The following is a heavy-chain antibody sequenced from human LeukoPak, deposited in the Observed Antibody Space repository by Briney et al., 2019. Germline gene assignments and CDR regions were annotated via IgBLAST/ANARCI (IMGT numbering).Heavy chain of an antibody. D-gene: IGHD6-19*01. V-gene: IGHV1-8*01. CDR2: MNPNSGNT. CDR3: ARAVLGIAVAGTYRAFDI. Sequence: ASVKVSCKASGYTFTSYDINWVRQATGQGLEWMGWMNPNSGNTGYAQEFQGRVTMTRNTSISTAYMELSSLRSEDTAVYYCARAVLGIAVAGTYRAFDIWGQGTMVTVSS. CDR1: GYTFTSYD. J-gene: IGHJ3*02.